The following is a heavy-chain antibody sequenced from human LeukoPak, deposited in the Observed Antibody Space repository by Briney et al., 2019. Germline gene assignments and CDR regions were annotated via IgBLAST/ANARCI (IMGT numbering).Heavy chain of an antibody. CDR3: ARASDPWLQLT. CDR2: IKQDGSEK. CDR1: GFTFSNYW. J-gene: IGHJ5*02. Sequence: GGSLRLSRAASGFTFSNYWMIWVRQAPGKGLEWVGNIKQDGSEKRYADSVRGRFSISRDNAQTSLYLQMNSLRAEDTAVYYCARASDPWLQLTWGQGTLVTVSS. V-gene: IGHV3-7*05. D-gene: IGHD5-24*01.